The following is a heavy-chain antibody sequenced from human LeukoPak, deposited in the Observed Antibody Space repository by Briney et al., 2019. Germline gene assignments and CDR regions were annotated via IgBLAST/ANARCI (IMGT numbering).Heavy chain of an antibody. D-gene: IGHD5-18*01. CDR1: GFTFSTYG. Sequence: GGSLRLSCAASGFTFSTYGMHWVRQAPGKGLEWVAFVRYDGSKEYYTNSVKGRFTISRDISKNTLYLQMNSLRAEDTAVYYCARDPGYSYGIDYWGQGTLVTVSS. CDR3: ARDPGYSYGIDY. J-gene: IGHJ4*02. CDR2: VRYDGSKE. V-gene: IGHV3-30*02.